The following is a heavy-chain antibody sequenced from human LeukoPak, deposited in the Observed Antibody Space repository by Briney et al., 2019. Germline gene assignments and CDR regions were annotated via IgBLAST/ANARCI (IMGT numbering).Heavy chain of an antibody. CDR3: AKLSENYYFDY. CDR1: GFTFTNYA. V-gene: IGHV3-30-3*02. Sequence: PGRSLRLSCAASGFTFTNYAMHWVRQAPGKGLEWVAVISVDGSNKFYAGSVRGRCTISRDNSKNTLYLQMNSLRAEDTAVYYCAKLSENYYFDYWGQGTLVTVSS. D-gene: IGHD3-3*01. J-gene: IGHJ4*02. CDR2: ISVDGSNK.